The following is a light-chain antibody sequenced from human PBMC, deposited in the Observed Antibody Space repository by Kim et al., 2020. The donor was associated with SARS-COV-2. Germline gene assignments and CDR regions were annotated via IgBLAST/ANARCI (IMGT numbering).Light chain of an antibody. Sequence: LSQGKRATLSCRASQSVSSYLAWYQQKPGQAPRLLIYDASNRATGIPARFRGSGSGTDFTLTISSLEPEDFAVYYCQQRSNWPITFGQGTRLEIK. CDR1: QSVSSY. CDR2: DAS. J-gene: IGKJ5*01. V-gene: IGKV3-11*01. CDR3: QQRSNWPIT.